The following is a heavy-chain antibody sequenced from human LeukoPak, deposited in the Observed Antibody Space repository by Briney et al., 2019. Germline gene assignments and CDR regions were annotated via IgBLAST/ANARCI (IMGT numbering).Heavy chain of an antibody. CDR3: AKDNYDILTGPFDY. V-gene: IGHV3-43*02. CDR2: ISGDGGST. D-gene: IGHD3-9*01. Sequence: GGSLRLSCAASGFTFDDYAMHWVRQAPGKGLEWVSLISGDGGSTYYADSVKGRFTISRDNSKNSLYLQMNSLRTEDTALYYCAKDNYDILTGPFDYWGQGTLVTVSS. J-gene: IGHJ4*02. CDR1: GFTFDDYA.